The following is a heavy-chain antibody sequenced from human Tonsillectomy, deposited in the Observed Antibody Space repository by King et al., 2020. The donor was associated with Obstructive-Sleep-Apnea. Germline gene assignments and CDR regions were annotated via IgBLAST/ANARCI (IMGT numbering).Heavy chain of an antibody. Sequence: QLQESGPGLVKPSGTLSLTCAVSGGSISSSNWWSWVRQPPGKGLEWIGEIFHSVTTNYNPSLNSRVTISVDKSKNQFSLKLSSVTAADTAVYYCARDSSGYSYEDYWGQGTLVTVSS. CDR2: IFHSVTT. CDR3: ARDSSGYSYEDY. J-gene: IGHJ4*02. V-gene: IGHV4-4*02. CDR1: GGSISSSNW. D-gene: IGHD5-18*01.